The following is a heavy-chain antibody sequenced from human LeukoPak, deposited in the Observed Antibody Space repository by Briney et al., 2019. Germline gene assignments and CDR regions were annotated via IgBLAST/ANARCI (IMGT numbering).Heavy chain of an antibody. D-gene: IGHD3-3*01. Sequence: GGSLRLSCAASGFTFSSHWVTWVRQAPGKGLECVASIKEDGSETYYVDSVKGRFTISRDNAKNSLYLQMNSLRPEDTAVYYCARHDFWSGYNFDYWGQGTLVTVSS. V-gene: IGHV3-7*01. J-gene: IGHJ4*02. CDR1: GFTFSSHW. CDR2: IKEDGSET. CDR3: ARHDFWSGYNFDY.